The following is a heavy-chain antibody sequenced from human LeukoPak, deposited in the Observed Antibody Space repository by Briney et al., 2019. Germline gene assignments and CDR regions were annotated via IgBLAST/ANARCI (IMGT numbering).Heavy chain of an antibody. J-gene: IGHJ6*02. CDR2: INPSGGST. CDR1: GYTFTSYY. V-gene: IGHV1-46*01. CDR3: ASHRGGSSWFPATSYYGMDV. Sequence: ASVKVSCKASGYTFTSYYMHWVRQAPGQGLEWMGIINPSGGSTSYAQKFQGRVTMTRDTSTSTVYMELSSLRSEDTAVYYCASHRGGSSWFPATSYYGMDVWGQGTTVTVSS. D-gene: IGHD6-13*01.